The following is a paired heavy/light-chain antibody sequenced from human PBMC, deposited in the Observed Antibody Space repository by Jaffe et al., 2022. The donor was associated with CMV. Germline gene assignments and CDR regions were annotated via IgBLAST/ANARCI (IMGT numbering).Heavy chain of an antibody. CDR1: GFTFSTYW. CDR2: IKQDGSEK. Sequence: EVQLVESGGGLVQPGGSLRLSCAASGFTFSTYWMSWVRQAPGKGLEWVANIKQDGSEKYYVDSVKGRFTISRDNAKNSLYVHMKSLRVEDTAIYYCARRAEHWQTQGQQGSFRYYYMDVWGKGTTVTVSS. D-gene: IGHD3-16*01. V-gene: IGHV3-7*03. CDR3: ARRAEHWQTQGQQGSFRYYYMDV. J-gene: IGHJ6*04.
Light chain of an antibody. Sequence: SSELTQDPAVSVALGQTVRITCQGDSLRNYYAGWYQQRPGQAPVLVIYGKNSRPSGIPDRFSGSRSGNTASLTITGAQADDEADYYCYSRDSSDSHLQVFGGGTKVTVV. CDR2: GKN. CDR1: SLRNYY. J-gene: IGLJ3*02. V-gene: IGLV3-19*01. CDR3: YSRDSSDSHLQV.